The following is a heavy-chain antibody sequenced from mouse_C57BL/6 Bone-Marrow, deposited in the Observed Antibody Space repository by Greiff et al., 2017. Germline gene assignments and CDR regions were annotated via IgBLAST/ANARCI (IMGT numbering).Heavy chain of an antibody. CDR2: DDPSDSYN. Sequence: QVQLQQSGAELVRPGTSVKLSCKASGYTFTSYWMHWVKQRPGPGLVWIGVDDPSDSYNNYNQKFKGKATLTVDTSSSTAYMQLSSLTSEDSAVYYCARWLLLYWYFDVWGTGTTVTVSS. CDR1: GYTFTSYW. J-gene: IGHJ1*03. V-gene: IGHV1-59*01. D-gene: IGHD2-3*01. CDR3: ARWLLLYWYFDV.